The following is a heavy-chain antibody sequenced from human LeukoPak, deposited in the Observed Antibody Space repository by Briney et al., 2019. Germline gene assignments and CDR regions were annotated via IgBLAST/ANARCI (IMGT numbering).Heavy chain of an antibody. CDR2: IIPIFGTA. Sequence: SVKVSCKASGGTFSSYAISWVRQAPGQGLEWMGGIIPIFGTANYAQKFQGRVTITADESTSTAYMELSSLRSEDTAVYYCVRDFADYYDSSGYSCGYWGQGTLVTVSS. J-gene: IGHJ4*02. CDR3: VRDFADYYDSSGYSCGY. D-gene: IGHD3-22*01. V-gene: IGHV1-69*13. CDR1: GGTFSSYA.